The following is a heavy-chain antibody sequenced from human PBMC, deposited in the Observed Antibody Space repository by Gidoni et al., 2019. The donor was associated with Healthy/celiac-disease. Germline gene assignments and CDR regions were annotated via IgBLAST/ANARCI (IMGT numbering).Heavy chain of an antibody. D-gene: IGHD2-21*02. V-gene: IGHV3-30*18. Sequence: QVQLVESGGGVVQPGRSLRLSCAASGFTLSGYGMHWVRQAPGKGLEWVAVISYDGSNKYYADSVKGRFTISRDNSKNTLYLQMNSLRAEDTAVYYCAKDRHIVVVTAILGYVDYWGQGTLVTVSS. J-gene: IGHJ4*02. CDR2: ISYDGSNK. CDR1: GFTLSGYG. CDR3: AKDRHIVVVTAILGYVDY.